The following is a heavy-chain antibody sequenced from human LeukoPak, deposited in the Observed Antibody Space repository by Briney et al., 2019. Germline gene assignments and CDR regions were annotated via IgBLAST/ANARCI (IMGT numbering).Heavy chain of an antibody. Sequence: PSETLSLTCAVYGGSFSGYYWSWIRQPPGKGLEWIGEINHSGSTNYNPSLKSRVAISVDTSKNQFPLKLSSVTAADTAVYYCARGKYYFDYWGQGTLVTVSS. CDR3: ARGKYYFDY. V-gene: IGHV4-34*01. CDR1: GGSFSGYY. J-gene: IGHJ4*02. CDR2: INHSGST.